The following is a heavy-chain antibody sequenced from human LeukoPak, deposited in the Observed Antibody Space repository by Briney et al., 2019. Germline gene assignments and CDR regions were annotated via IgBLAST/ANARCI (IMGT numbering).Heavy chain of an antibody. J-gene: IGHJ3*02. Sequence: GASVKVSCKASGYTFTGYYIHWVRQAPGQGLEWMGWINPNSGGTNNAQKFQGRVTMTRDTSISTAYMELSRLRSDDTAVYYCARSIVVDSGAFDIWGQGTMVTVSS. V-gene: IGHV1-2*02. CDR2: INPNSGGT. D-gene: IGHD2-15*01. CDR3: ARSIVVDSGAFDI. CDR1: GYTFTGYY.